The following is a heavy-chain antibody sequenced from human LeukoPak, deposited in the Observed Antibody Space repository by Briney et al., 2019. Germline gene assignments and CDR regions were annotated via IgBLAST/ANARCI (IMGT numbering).Heavy chain of an antibody. CDR1: GYTFTSYD. V-gene: IGHV1-8*03. Sequence: ASVKVPCKASGYTFTSYDINWLRQATGQPLEWMGWMNPNSGNTGYAQKLQGRVTITRNTSISTAYMQLSRLRSDDTAVYYCARVRTYSSSSTPWVYWGQGTLVTVSS. J-gene: IGHJ4*02. D-gene: IGHD6-6*01. CDR2: MNPNSGNT. CDR3: ARVRTYSSSSTPWVY.